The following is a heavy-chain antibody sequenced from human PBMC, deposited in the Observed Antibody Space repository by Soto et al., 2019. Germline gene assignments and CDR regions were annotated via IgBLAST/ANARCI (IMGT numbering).Heavy chain of an antibody. J-gene: IGHJ3*02. CDR1: GFTFTSYS. CDR2: ISSSSSYI. V-gene: IGHV3-21*01. CDR3: ARDSASYGSAFDI. Sequence: EVHLVESGGGLVKPVGSLRLSCAASGFTFTSYSMNWVRQAPGKGLEWVSSISSSSSYIYYADSVKGRFTISRDNAKNSLYLQMNSLRAEDTAVYYCARDSASYGSAFDIWGQGTMVTVSS. D-gene: IGHD5-18*01.